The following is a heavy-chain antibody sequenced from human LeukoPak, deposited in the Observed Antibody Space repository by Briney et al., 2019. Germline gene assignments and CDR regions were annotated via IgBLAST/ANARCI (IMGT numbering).Heavy chain of an antibody. CDR3: ARNEYYYGSGRGYYYYMDV. V-gene: IGHV1-69*05. D-gene: IGHD3-10*01. CDR1: GGTFSSYA. Sequence: ASVKVSCKASGGTFSSYAISWVRQAPGQGLEWMGGIIPIFGTANYAQKFQGRVTITTDESTSTAYMELSSLRSEDTAVYYCARNEYYYGSGRGYYYYMDVWGEGTTVTVSS. CDR2: IIPIFGTA. J-gene: IGHJ6*03.